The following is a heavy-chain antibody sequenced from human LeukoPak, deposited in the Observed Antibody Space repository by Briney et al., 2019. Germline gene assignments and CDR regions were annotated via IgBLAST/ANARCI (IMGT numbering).Heavy chain of an antibody. V-gene: IGHV3-30*04. CDR2: ISYDGSNK. CDR3: ARDPAGIAAAVFDY. D-gene: IGHD6-13*01. J-gene: IGHJ4*02. Sequence: GGSLRLSCAASGFTFSSYAMHWVRQAPGKGLEWVAVISYDGSNKYYADSVKGRFTISRDNSKNALYLQMNSLRAEDTAVYYCARDPAGIAAAVFDYWGQGTLVTVSS. CDR1: GFTFSSYA.